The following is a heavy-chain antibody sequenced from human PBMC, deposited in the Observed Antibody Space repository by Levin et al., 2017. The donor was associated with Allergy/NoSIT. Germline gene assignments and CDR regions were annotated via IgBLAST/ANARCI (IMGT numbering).Heavy chain of an antibody. CDR2: IKSKTDGGTT. V-gene: IGHV3-15*01. J-gene: IGHJ6*02. D-gene: IGHD5-18*01. Sequence: GGSLRLSCAASGFTFSNAWMSWVRQAPGKGLEWVGRIKSKTDGGTTDYAAPVKGRFTISRDDSKNTLYLQMNSLKTEDTAVYYCTTDDGYNGYYYYGMDVWGQGTTVTVSS. CDR1: GFTFSNAW. CDR3: TTDDGYNGYYYYGMDV.